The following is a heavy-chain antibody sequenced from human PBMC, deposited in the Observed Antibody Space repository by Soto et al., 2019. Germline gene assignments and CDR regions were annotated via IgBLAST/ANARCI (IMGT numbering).Heavy chain of an antibody. CDR2: INAGNGNT. Sequence: ASVKVSCKASVYTFTSYVMHWVRQAPGQRLEWMGWINAGNGNTKYSQKFQGRVTITRDTSASTAYMELSSLRSEDTAVYYCASNHLGTKPYGMDVWGQGTTVTVSS. J-gene: IGHJ6*02. CDR3: ASNHLGTKPYGMDV. D-gene: IGHD1-7*01. V-gene: IGHV1-3*01. CDR1: VYTFTSYV.